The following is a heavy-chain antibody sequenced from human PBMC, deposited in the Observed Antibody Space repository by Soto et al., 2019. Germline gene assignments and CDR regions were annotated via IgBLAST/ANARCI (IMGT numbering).Heavy chain of an antibody. CDR3: ARTGGDYVMDAFHI. CDR2: IFYSGSS. V-gene: IGHV4-39*01. CDR1: GGSISSSHYY. J-gene: IGHJ3*02. D-gene: IGHD4-17*01. Sequence: QLQLQESGPGLVKPSETLSLTCTVSGGSISSSHYYWGWIRQPPGKGLEWIGTIFYSGSSYYNPTLKSRVTISVDTSKNQFSLKLNSMTAADTAVYYCARTGGDYVMDAFHIWCQGTMVTVSS.